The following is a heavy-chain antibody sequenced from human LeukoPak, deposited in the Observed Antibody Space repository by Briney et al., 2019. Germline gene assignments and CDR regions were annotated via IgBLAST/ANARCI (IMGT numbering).Heavy chain of an antibody. CDR1: GFTFRSYA. V-gene: IGHV3-23*01. J-gene: IGHJ4*02. CDR3: AKDQYYDILTGYYKVGGFDY. D-gene: IGHD3-9*01. CDR2: INCRGGRT. Sequence: PGGSLRLSRVASGFTFRSYAMSWVRQAPGKGGEWVSPINCRGGRTYYADSAKGRFTISRDKSKNTLYRKMNSMRAEDTAVYYCAKDQYYDILTGYYKVGGFDYWGEGSLVTASS.